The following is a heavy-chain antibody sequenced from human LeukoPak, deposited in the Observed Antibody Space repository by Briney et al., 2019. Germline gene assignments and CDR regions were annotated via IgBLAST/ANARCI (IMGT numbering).Heavy chain of an antibody. CDR1: GFTFSSYE. J-gene: IGHJ4*02. V-gene: IGHV3-48*03. D-gene: IGHD3-10*01. Sequence: PGGSLRLSCAASGFTFSSYEMNWVRQAPGKGLEWVSYISSSGSTIYYADSVKGRFTISRDNAKNSLYLQMNSLRAEDTAVYYCAREGTEGRPIDYWGQGTLVTVSS. CDR3: AREGTEGRPIDY. CDR2: ISSSGSTI.